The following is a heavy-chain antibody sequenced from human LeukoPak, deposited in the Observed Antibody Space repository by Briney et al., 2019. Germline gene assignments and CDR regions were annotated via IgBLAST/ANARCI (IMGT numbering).Heavy chain of an antibody. Sequence: GGSLRLSCAASGFTFSSYSMNWVRQAPGKGLEWVSSISSSSSYIYYADLVKGRFTISRDNAKNSLYLQMNSLRAEDTAVYYCAREQDTAMVTDAFDIWGQGTMVTVSS. V-gene: IGHV3-21*01. J-gene: IGHJ3*02. CDR3: AREQDTAMVTDAFDI. D-gene: IGHD5-18*01. CDR1: GFTFSSYS. CDR2: ISSSSSYI.